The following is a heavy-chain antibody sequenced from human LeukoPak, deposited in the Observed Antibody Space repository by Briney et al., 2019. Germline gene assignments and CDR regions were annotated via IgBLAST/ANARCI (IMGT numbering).Heavy chain of an antibody. CDR2: INPNSGGT. CDR3: ARVGSSGWYVHPTPDY. Sequence: ASVKVSCKASGYTFTGYYMHWVRQAPGQGLEWMGRINPNSGGTNYAQKFQGRVTMTRDTSISTAYMELSRLRSDDTAVYYCARVGSSGWYVHPTPDYWGQGTLVTVSS. D-gene: IGHD6-19*01. V-gene: IGHV1-2*06. J-gene: IGHJ4*02. CDR1: GYTFTGYY.